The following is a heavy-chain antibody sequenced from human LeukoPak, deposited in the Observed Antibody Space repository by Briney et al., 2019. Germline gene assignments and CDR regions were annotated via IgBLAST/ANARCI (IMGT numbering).Heavy chain of an antibody. V-gene: IGHV3-21*01. CDR2: ISSSSSYI. D-gene: IGHD1-26*01. J-gene: IGHJ3*02. Sequence: GGSLRLSCAASGFTFSSYAMSWVRQAPGKGLEWVSSISSSSSYIYYADSVKGRFTISRDNAKNSLYLQMNSLRAEDTAVYYCARDRGSYSLLGAFDIWGQGTMVTVSS. CDR3: ARDRGSYSLLGAFDI. CDR1: GFTFSSYA.